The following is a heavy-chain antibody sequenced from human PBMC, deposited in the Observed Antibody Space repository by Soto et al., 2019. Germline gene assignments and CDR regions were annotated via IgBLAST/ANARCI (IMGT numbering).Heavy chain of an antibody. CDR2: IYSGGST. J-gene: IGHJ6*02. D-gene: IGHD3-10*01. Sequence: EVQLVETGGGLIQPGGSLRPSCAAPGFIVGSNYRSWFRQGPGKGLEWVSVIYSGGSTYYADSVKGRFTISRDNSKNTLYLQMNSLRAEDTAVYYCARASTYGSPWYYGMDVWGQGTTVTVSS. CDR1: GFIVGSNY. V-gene: IGHV3-53*02. CDR3: ARASTYGSPWYYGMDV.